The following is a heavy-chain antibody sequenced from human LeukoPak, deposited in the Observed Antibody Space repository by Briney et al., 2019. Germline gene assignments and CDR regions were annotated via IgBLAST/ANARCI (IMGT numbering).Heavy chain of an antibody. CDR3: ARDGNYYDSSGYYPDY. V-gene: IGHV3-30-3*01. CDR1: GFTFSSYA. D-gene: IGHD3-22*01. J-gene: IGHJ4*02. CDR2: ISYDGSNK. Sequence: GRSLRLSCAASGFTFSSYAMHWVRQAPGKGLEWVAVISYDGSNKYYADSVKGRFTISRDNSKNTLYLQMNSLRAEDTAVYYCARDGNYYDSSGYYPDYWGQGTLVTVSS.